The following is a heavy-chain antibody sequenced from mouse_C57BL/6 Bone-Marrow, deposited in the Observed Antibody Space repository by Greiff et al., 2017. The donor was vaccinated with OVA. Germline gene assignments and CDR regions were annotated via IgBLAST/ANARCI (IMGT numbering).Heavy chain of an antibody. Sequence: SGAELVRPGASVKLSCTASGFNIKDYYMHWVKQRPEQGLEWIGRIDPEDGDTEYAPKFQGKATMTADTSSNTAYLQLSSLTSEDTAVYYCTTFDGSSYGYFDYWGQGTTLTVSS. J-gene: IGHJ2*01. V-gene: IGHV14-1*01. D-gene: IGHD1-1*01. CDR3: TTFDGSSYGYFDY. CDR2: IDPEDGDT. CDR1: GFNIKDYY.